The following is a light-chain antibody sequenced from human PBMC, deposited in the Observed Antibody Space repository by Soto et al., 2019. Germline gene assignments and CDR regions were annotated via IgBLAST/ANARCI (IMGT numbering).Light chain of an antibody. CDR3: QQYGTSPLT. Sequence: EIVLTQSPGTLSLSPGERATLSCGASQSVSSNYLAWYQHKPGQAPRLLIYGASSRATAIPDRFSGSGSGTVFTLTITRLEPEDFAVYYCQQYGTSPLTFGGGTKIQIK. CDR2: GAS. CDR1: QSVSSNY. V-gene: IGKV3-20*01. J-gene: IGKJ4*01.